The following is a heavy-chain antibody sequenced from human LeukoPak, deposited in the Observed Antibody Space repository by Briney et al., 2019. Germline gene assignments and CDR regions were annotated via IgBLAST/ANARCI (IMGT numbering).Heavy chain of an antibody. Sequence: PGGSLRLSCAASGFTFSDYYMSWIRQAPGKGLEWVSYISSSGSTIYYADSVKGRFTISRDNAENSLYLQMNSLRAEDTAVYYCARDGNTVTTGGPYYYYYGMDVWGQGTTVTVSS. CDR2: ISSSGSTI. CDR3: ARDGNTVTTGGPYYYYYGMDV. J-gene: IGHJ6*02. CDR1: GFTFSDYY. D-gene: IGHD4-17*01. V-gene: IGHV3-11*01.